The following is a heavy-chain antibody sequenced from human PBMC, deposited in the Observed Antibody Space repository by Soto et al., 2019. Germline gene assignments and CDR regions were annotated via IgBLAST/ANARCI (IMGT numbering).Heavy chain of an antibody. D-gene: IGHD3-22*01. Sequence: PGGTMRLACSASGFTFSTYAIHWVRQAQGKGLEYVPVITNNGGSTYYADSVKGRFTISRDNSKNTLYLQMSGLRAEDTAVYYCVKEGHVSAHGYDSSGYYNYYFDYWGQGSLGTVSS. J-gene: IGHJ4*02. V-gene: IGHV3-64D*06. CDR2: ITNNGGST. CDR3: VKEGHVSAHGYDSSGYYNYYFDY. CDR1: GFTFSTYA.